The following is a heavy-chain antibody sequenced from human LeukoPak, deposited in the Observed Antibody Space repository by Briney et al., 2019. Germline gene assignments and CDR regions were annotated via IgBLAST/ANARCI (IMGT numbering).Heavy chain of an antibody. D-gene: IGHD1-26*01. CDR3: AKDQRWESPHYLDS. J-gene: IGHJ4*02. CDR2: ISASGGST. Sequence: GSPSPTRAVYGGSFRGYSWGWVRQVSGKGLEGGSGISASGGSTYYADSVRGRFTISRDNSKNTLYVQMNSLRDEDTAVYYCAKDQRWESPHYLDSWGQGTLVTVSS. CDR1: GGSFRGYS. V-gene: IGHV3-23*01.